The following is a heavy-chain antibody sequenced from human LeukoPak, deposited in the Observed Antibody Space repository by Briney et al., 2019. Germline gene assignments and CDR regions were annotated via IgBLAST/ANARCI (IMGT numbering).Heavy chain of an antibody. CDR1: GYTFTGYY. CDR3: ARDSVGEQLVPGPYDY. CDR2: INPNSGGT. D-gene: IGHD6-6*01. V-gene: IGHV1-2*02. J-gene: IGHJ4*02. Sequence: GASVKVSCKASGYTFTGYYMHWVRQAPGQGLEWMGWINPNSGGTNYAQKFQGRVTMTRDTSISTAYMELSRLRSDDTAVYYCARDSVGEQLVPGPYDYWGQGTLVTVSS.